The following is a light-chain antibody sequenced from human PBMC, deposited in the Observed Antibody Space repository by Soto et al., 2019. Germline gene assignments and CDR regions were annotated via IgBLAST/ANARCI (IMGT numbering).Light chain of an antibody. J-gene: IGKJ1*01. V-gene: IGKV1-39*01. Sequence: DIQMTQSPSSLSASVGDRVTITCRASQSISSYLNWYQQKPGKAPNLLIYAASSLRSGVPSRFSGSGSGTDFTLTITNRQPEDFATYYCQQSYSPPRTFGQGTKVEIK. CDR1: QSISSY. CDR2: AAS. CDR3: QQSYSPPRT.